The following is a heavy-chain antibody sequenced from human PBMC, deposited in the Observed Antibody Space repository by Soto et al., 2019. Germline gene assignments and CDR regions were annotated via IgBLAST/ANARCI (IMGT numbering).Heavy chain of an antibody. CDR1: GYTFTGYY. J-gene: IGHJ6*02. CDR2: ISTKTGGI. V-gene: IGHV1-2*02. Sequence: ASVKVSCKASGYTFTGYYMNWVRQAPGKGLEWMGWISTKTGGINYAQKLRGRVTMTRDTYTSTIYMDLSSLRVDATDVYYYARAEDIPLGEYCVMDFWGQGTMVTVSS. CDR3: ARAEDIPLGEYCVMDF. D-gene: IGHD3-16*01.